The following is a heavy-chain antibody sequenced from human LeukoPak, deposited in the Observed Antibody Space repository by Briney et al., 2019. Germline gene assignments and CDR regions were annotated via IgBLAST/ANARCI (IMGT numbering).Heavy chain of an antibody. CDR2: ISYDGSNK. D-gene: IGHD6-19*01. CDR3: AKDRLAVALGPHFGY. V-gene: IGHV3-30*18. Sequence: PGGSLRLSCAASGFTFSSYGMHWVRQAPGKGLEWVAVISYDGSNKYYADSVKGRFTISRDNSKNTLYLQMNSLRAEDTAVYYCAKDRLAVALGPHFGYWGQGTLVTVSS. CDR1: GFTFSSYG. J-gene: IGHJ4*02.